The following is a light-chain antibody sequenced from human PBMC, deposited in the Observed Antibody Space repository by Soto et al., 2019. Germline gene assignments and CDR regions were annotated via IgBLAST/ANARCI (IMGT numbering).Light chain of an antibody. CDR2: AAS. J-gene: IGKJ1*01. V-gene: IGKV1-39*01. CDR3: QQSHSTPLV. Sequence: DIQMTQSPSSLSASVGDRVTITCRASQSIDTYLNWYQQKPGKAPKFLIYAASSLQSGVPSRFSGGGSGTDFTLTISSLQPEDFATYYCQQSHSTPLVFRQGTKVEIK. CDR1: QSIDTY.